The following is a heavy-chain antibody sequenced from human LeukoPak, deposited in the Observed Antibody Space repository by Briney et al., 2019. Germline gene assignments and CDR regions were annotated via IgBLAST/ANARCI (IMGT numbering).Heavy chain of an antibody. CDR2: IYYSGST. Sequence: PSQTLSLTCTVSGGSISSGGYCWSWIRQHPGKGLEWIGYIYYSGSTYYNPSLKSRATISVDTSKNQFSLKLSSVTAADTAVYYCAIDRGSPASAINQQDDYYYYYYMDVWGKGTTVTVSS. CDR1: GGSISSGGYC. V-gene: IGHV4-31*03. D-gene: IGHD2-2*01. J-gene: IGHJ6*03. CDR3: AIDRGSPASAINQQDDYYYYYYMDV.